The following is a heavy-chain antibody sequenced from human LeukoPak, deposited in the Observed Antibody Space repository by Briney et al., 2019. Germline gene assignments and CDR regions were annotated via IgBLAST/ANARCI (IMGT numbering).Heavy chain of an antibody. J-gene: IGHJ1*01. CDR3: ASGSIAVAGSSAEYFQH. CDR1: GFTFSSYG. D-gene: IGHD6-19*01. V-gene: IGHV3-30*02. Sequence: GGSLRLSCAASGFTFSSYGMHWVRQAPGKGLEWVAFIRYDGSNKYYADSVKGRFTISRDNSKNTLYLQMNSLRAEDTAAYYCASGSIAVAGSSAEYFQHWGQGTLVTVSS. CDR2: IRYDGSNK.